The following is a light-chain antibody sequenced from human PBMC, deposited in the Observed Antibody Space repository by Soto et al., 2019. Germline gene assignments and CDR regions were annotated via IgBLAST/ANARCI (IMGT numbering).Light chain of an antibody. CDR1: QSVGSSH. CDR2: GAS. J-gene: IGKJ5*01. V-gene: IGKV3-20*01. CDR3: QHYGTSPFT. Sequence: EIVLTQSPGTLSLSPGERATLSCRASQSVGSSHLAWYQQKPGQAPWLLIYGASSRATGIPDRFSGSGSGTDFTLTINRLEAEDFAVYYCQHYGTSPFTFGQGTRLEIK.